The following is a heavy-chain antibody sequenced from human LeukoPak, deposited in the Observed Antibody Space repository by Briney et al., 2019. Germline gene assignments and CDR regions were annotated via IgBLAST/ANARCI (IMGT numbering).Heavy chain of an antibody. Sequence: ASVKVSCKASGYTFTSYYMHWVRQAPGQGLEWMGIINPSGGSTSYAQKFQGSVTMTRDTSTSTVYMELSSLRSEDTAVYYCAREGRNREWFDPWGQGTLVTVSS. V-gene: IGHV1-46*01. J-gene: IGHJ5*02. CDR2: INPSGGST. CDR3: AREGRNREWFDP. CDR1: GYTFTSYY.